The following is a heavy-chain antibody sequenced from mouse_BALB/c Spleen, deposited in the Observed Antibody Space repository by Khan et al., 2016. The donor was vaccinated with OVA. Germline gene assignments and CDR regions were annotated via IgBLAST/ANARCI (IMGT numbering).Heavy chain of an antibody. CDR1: GYSITSDYA. CDR3: SRDGSRYNYAMDY. Sequence: EVQLKESGPGLVNPSQSLSLTCTVTGYSITSDYAWNWIRQFPGNKLEWMGYINYSGSTNYNPALKSRISITRDTSKNQFFLQLNSVTTEDTATCYCSRDGSRYNYAMDYWGQGTSVTVSS. D-gene: IGHD1-1*01. J-gene: IGHJ4*01. CDR2: INYSGST. V-gene: IGHV3-2*02.